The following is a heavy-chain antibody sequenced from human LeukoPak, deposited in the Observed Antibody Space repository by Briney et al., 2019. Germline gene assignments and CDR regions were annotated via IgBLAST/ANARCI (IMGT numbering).Heavy chain of an antibody. D-gene: IGHD2-2*01. Sequence: ASVNVSCKASGYTFTGYYMHWVRQAPGQGLEWMGWISPNSGDTDIAQKFQGRVTMARDTSIATSYVEVDSLTSDDTAVYYCARESACGTTNCLAPADWLDPWGQGTLVIVSS. CDR3: ARESACGTTNCLAPADWLDP. J-gene: IGHJ5*02. CDR2: ISPNSGDT. V-gene: IGHV1-2*02. CDR1: GYTFTGYY.